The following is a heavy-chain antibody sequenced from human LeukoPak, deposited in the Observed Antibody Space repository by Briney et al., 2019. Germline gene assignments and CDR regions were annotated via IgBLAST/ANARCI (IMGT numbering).Heavy chain of an antibody. V-gene: IGHV1-69*04. J-gene: IGHJ6*02. CDR1: GGTFSSYA. D-gene: IGHD2-21*02. CDR3: AREKMVVVTAIPYYYYYGMDV. Sequence: GASVKVSCKASGGTFSSYAISWVRQAPGQGLEWMGRIIPILGIANYAQKFQGRVTITADKSTSTAYMELSSLRSEDTAVYYCAREKMVVVTAIPYYYYYGMDVWGQGTTVTVSS. CDR2: IIPILGIA.